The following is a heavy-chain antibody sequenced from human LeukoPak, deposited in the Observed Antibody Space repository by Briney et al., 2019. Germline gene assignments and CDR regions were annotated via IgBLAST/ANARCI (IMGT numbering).Heavy chain of an antibody. V-gene: IGHV3-23*01. Sequence: GGSLRLSCAASGFTFSCYAMSWVRQAPGKGLEWVSAISGSGGSTYYADSVKGRFTISRDNSKNTLYLQMNSLRAEDTAVYYCAKDGSSWYGSDYFDYWGQGTLVTVSS. J-gene: IGHJ4*02. CDR2: ISGSGGST. D-gene: IGHD6-13*01. CDR1: GFTFSCYA. CDR3: AKDGSSWYGSDYFDY.